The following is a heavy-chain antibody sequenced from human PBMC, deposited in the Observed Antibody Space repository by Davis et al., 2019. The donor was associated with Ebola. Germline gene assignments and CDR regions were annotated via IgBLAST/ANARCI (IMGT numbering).Heavy chain of an antibody. CDR1: LYSFPGYY. CDR3: VRGEKATIPNFDY. J-gene: IGHJ4*02. V-gene: IGHV1-2*04. CDR2: INPNSGVT. Sequence: SVPVSCLPSLYSFPGYYVHLLRQAPRQGLEWMGWINPNSGVTNYAQNSHDWVTMTRDTSISTAYMELNRPGSDDTAVYFCVRGEKATIPNFDYWGQGTLVAVSS. D-gene: IGHD5-24*01.